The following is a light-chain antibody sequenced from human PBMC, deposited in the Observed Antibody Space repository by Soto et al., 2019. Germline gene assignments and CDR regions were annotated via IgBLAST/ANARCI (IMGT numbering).Light chain of an antibody. CDR3: QQSYITPPLA. V-gene: IGKV1-39*01. J-gene: IGKJ4*01. Sequence: DIQMTQSPSSLSASVGDRVTITCRASQSISSYLNWYQQKPGKAPKLLIYAASSLQSGVPSRFSASGSGPEFTLTISSLHPEDFATYYGQQSYITPPLAFGGGTNV. CDR2: AAS. CDR1: QSISSY.